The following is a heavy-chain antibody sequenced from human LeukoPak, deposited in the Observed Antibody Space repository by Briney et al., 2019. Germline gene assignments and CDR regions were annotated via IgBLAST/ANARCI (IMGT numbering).Heavy chain of an antibody. CDR1: GFTFSSYG. Sequence: PGGSLRLSCAASGFTFSSYGMHWVRQAPGKGLEWVAVISYDGSNKYYADSVKGRFTISRDNSKNTLYLQMNSLRAEDTAVYYCAKNGQRSGYSPFDYWGQGTLVTVSS. CDR2: ISYDGSNK. V-gene: IGHV3-30*18. CDR3: AKNGQRSGYSPFDY. D-gene: IGHD3-3*01. J-gene: IGHJ4*02.